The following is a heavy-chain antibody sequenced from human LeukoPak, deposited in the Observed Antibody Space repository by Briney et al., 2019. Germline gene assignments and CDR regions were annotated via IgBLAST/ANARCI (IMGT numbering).Heavy chain of an antibody. CDR2: ISSDGNTK. CDR3: VREGYYEAGGPFSGYFDF. D-gene: IGHD3-22*01. J-gene: IGHJ4*02. CDR1: GFTFNNYA. V-gene: IGHV3-30*04. Sequence: PGGSLRLSCAASGFTFNNYAIHWARQAPGKGLEWVAVISSDGNTKIYANSVEGRFTISRDNSKNTLYLQLSGLRVEDTAVYYCVREGYYEAGGPFSGYFDFWGQGDLVTVSS.